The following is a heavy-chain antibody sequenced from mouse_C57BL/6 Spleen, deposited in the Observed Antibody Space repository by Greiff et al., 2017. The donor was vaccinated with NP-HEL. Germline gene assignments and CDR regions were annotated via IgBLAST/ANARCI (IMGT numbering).Heavy chain of an antibody. CDR1: GFNIKDYY. V-gene: IGHV14-1*01. CDR3: TTPYYYGSSPSWFAY. D-gene: IGHD1-1*01. J-gene: IGHJ3*01. CDR2: IDPEDGDT. Sequence: EVQLQESGAELVRPGASVKLSCTASGFNIKDYYMHWVKQRPEQGLEWIGRIDPEDGDTEYAQKFQGKATRTADTSSNTAYLQLSSLTSEDTSVYYCTTPYYYGSSPSWFAYWGQGTLVTVSA.